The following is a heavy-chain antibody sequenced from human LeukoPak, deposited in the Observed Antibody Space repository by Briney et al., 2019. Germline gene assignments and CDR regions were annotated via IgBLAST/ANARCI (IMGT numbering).Heavy chain of an antibody. Sequence: ASVKVSCKASGGTFSSYAISWVRQAPGQGLGWMGGIIPIFGTANYAQKFQGRVTITADESTSTAYMELSSLRSEDTAVYYCARVVGVVAADYYYYMDVWGKGTTVTVSS. D-gene: IGHD2-15*01. J-gene: IGHJ6*03. CDR3: ARVVGVVAADYYYYMDV. CDR2: IIPIFGTA. V-gene: IGHV1-69*13. CDR1: GGTFSSYA.